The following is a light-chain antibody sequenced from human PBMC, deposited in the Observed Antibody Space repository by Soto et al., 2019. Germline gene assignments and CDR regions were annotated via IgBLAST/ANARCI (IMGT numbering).Light chain of an antibody. J-gene: IGKJ3*01. Sequence: DIVLTQSPGTLSLSPGERATLFCRASQSVAGSYLAWFQQKPGQAPRLLIYGASSRATGTPDRFSGSGSGTDFTLTITRLEPEDFAVYYCQQYGSSQFTFGPGTKVDLK. CDR1: QSVAGSY. V-gene: IGKV3-20*01. CDR2: GAS. CDR3: QQYGSSQFT.